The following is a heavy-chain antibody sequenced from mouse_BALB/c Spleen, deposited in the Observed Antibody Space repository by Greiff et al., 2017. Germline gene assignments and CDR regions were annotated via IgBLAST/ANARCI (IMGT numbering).Heavy chain of an antibody. V-gene: IGHV1-18*01. CDR3: ARRGTGTGWYFDV. CDR2: INPNNGGT. Sequence: EVKLQESGPELVKPGASVKISCKTSGYTFTEYTMPWVKQSHGKSLEWIGGINPNNGGTSYNQKFKCKATLTVDTSSSTAYMERRSLTSEDSAVYYCARRGTGTGWYFDVWGAGTTVTGSS. D-gene: IGHD4-1*01. J-gene: IGHJ1*01. CDR1: GYTFTEYT.